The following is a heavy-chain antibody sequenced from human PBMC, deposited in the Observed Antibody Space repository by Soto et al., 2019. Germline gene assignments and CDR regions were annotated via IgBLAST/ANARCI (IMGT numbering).Heavy chain of an antibody. Sequence: GGSLRLSCAASGFTFSSYEMNWVRQAPGKGLEWVSYISSGGSTIYYADSVRGRFTISRDNARDTVFLQMNSLGVEDTAVYYCGRGAYGDPVDSWGQGTLVTVSS. D-gene: IGHD4-17*01. CDR2: ISSGGSTI. J-gene: IGHJ4*02. CDR3: GRGAYGDPVDS. V-gene: IGHV3-48*03. CDR1: GFTFSSYE.